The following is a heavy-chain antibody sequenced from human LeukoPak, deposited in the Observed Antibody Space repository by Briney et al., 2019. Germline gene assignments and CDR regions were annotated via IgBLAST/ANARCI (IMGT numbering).Heavy chain of an antibody. J-gene: IGHJ4*02. D-gene: IGHD3-22*01. Sequence: SSETLSLTCTVSGGSISSYYWSWIRQPPGKGLKWIGYIYYSGSTNYNPSLKSRVTISVDTSKNQFSLKLSSVTAADTAVYYCARGTLASSGYYLDYWGQGTLVTVSS. V-gene: IGHV4-59*01. CDR3: ARGTLASSGYYLDY. CDR1: GGSISSYY. CDR2: IYYSGST.